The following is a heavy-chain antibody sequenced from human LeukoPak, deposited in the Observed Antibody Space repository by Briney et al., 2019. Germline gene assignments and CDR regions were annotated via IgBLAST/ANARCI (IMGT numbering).Heavy chain of an antibody. V-gene: IGHV1-69*04. CDR3: AREGYYYDSSGLIHYYYYGMDV. J-gene: IGHJ6*02. D-gene: IGHD3-22*01. Sequence: ASVKVSCKASGGTFSSYAISWVRQAPGQGLEWMGRIIPIFGIANYAQKFQGRVTITADKSTSTAYMELSSLRSEDTVVYYCAREGYYYDSSGLIHYYYYGMDVWGQGTTVTVSS. CDR1: GGTFSSYA. CDR2: IIPIFGIA.